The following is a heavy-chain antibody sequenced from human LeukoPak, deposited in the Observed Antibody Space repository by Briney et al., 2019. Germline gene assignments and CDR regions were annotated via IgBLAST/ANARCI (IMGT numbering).Heavy chain of an antibody. CDR1: GGSISSYY. D-gene: IGHD1-26*01. CDR2: IYYSGST. Sequence: SETLSLTCTVSGGSISSYYWSWIRQPPGKGLEWIGYIYYSGSTNYNPSLKSRVTISVDTSKNQFSLKLSSVTAAGTAVYYCARGVGATYGYWGQGTLVTVSS. CDR3: ARGVGATYGY. J-gene: IGHJ4*02. V-gene: IGHV4-59*08.